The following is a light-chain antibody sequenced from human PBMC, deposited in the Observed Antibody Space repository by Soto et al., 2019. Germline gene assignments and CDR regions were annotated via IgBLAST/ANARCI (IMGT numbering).Light chain of an antibody. CDR3: CSYAGDTTFFV. Sequence: QSALTQPASMSGSPGQSITISCTGTSSDVGSYYPVSWFQQHPGKAPKLIMYEVNKRPSGVSDRFSGSKSGNTASLTISGLQAADEAEYYCCSYAGDTTFFVFGTGTKLTVL. CDR2: EVN. V-gene: IGLV2-23*02. CDR1: SSDVGSYYP. J-gene: IGLJ1*01.